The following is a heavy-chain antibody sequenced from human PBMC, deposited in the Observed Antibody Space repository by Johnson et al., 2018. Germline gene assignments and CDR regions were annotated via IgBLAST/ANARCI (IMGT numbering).Heavy chain of an antibody. CDR2: IRNKANSYAP. D-gene: IGHD2-15*01. V-gene: IGHV3-73*01. Sequence: VQLVEAWGGLVQPGGSLTLSCAVSGFTFSDSAMHWVRQASGNGLEWVGRIRNKANSYAPAYAASGRGRFTLSRDDSKNTAYLQMNSLKTEDTAVYYCTRRIDVGLPSDFDYWGQGTLVTVSS. CDR1: GFTFSDSA. CDR3: TRRIDVGLPSDFDY. J-gene: IGHJ4*02.